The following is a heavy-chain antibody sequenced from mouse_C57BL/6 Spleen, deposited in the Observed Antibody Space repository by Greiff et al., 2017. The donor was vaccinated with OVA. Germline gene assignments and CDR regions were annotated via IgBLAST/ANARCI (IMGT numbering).Heavy chain of an antibody. V-gene: IGHV1-55*01. CDR2: IYPGSGST. CDR3: ARKDHSSGYGFAY. CDR1: GYTFTSYW. J-gene: IGHJ3*01. D-gene: IGHD3-2*02. Sequence: VQLQQPGAELVKPGASVKMSCKASGYTFTSYWITWVKQRPGQGLEWIGDIYPGSGSTNYNEKFKSKATLPVDTSSSTAYMQRSSLTSEDSAVYYCARKDHSSGYGFAYWGQGTLVTVSA.